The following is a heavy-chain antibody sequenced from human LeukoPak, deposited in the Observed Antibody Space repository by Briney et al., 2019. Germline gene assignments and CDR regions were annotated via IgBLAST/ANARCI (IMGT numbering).Heavy chain of an antibody. CDR1: GFSFSRYA. CDR3: ARDCLFCSSFPYFDY. V-gene: IGHV3-33*01. D-gene: IGHD6-6*01. Sequence: PGGSLRLSCAASGFSFSRYAMHWVRQAPGKGLEWVAIIWSDGSKEYYADSVKGRFTISRDNSKNTLYLQMNSLRADDAAVYYCARDCLFCSSFPYFDYWGQGSLVTVSS. CDR2: IWSDGSKE. J-gene: IGHJ4*02.